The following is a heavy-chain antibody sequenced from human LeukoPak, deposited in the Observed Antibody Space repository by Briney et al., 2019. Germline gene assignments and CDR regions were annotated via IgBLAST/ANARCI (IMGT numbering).Heavy chain of an antibody. V-gene: IGHV4-59*01. CDR2: IYYSGST. CDR1: GGSISSYY. Sequence: PSETLSLTCTVSGGSISSYYWSWIRQPPGKGLEWIGYIYYSGSTNYNPSLKSRVTISVDTSKNQFSLKLSSVTAADTAVYYCARQVTTYRYFDLWGRGTMVTVSS. D-gene: IGHD4-17*01. CDR3: ARQVTTYRYFDL. J-gene: IGHJ2*01.